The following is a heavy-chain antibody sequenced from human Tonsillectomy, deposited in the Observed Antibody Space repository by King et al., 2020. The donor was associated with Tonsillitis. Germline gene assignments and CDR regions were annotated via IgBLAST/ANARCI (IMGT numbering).Heavy chain of an antibody. Sequence: DVQLVESGGDLVQPGGSLRLSCVASRFTFSNYDLHWVRQPTGKGLECVASIGTAEDTFYPGSVKGRFTVSRENAKNSLYLQMNSLRAGDTAVYYCARAPIVGAAAGAGAFDVWGLGTVVTVSS. CDR2: IGTAEDT. CDR1: RFTFSNYD. CDR3: ARAPIVGAAAGAGAFDV. J-gene: IGHJ3*01. V-gene: IGHV3-13*01. D-gene: IGHD1-26*01.